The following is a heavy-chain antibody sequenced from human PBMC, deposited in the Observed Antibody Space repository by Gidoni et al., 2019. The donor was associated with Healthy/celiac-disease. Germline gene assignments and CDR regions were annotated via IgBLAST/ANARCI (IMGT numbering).Heavy chain of an antibody. CDR1: GFTFSSYG. J-gene: IGHJ4*02. V-gene: IGHV3-33*01. CDR2: IWYDGSNK. CDR3: ARDDIVATITLYY. Sequence: QVQLVESGGGVVQPGRSLRLSCAASGFTFSSYGMHWVRQAPGKGLEWVSVIWYDGSNKYYADSVKGRFTISRDNSKNTLYLQMNSLRAEDTAVYYCARDDIVATITLYYWGQGTLVTVSS. D-gene: IGHD5-12*01.